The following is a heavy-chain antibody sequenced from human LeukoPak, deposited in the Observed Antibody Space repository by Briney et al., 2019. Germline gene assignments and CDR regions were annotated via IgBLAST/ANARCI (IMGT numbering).Heavy chain of an antibody. CDR3: ARGAGYSSSNWFDP. Sequence: ASVKVSCKASGYTFTSYDINWVRQATGQGLEWMGWMNPNSGNTGYAQKFQGIVTMTRNTSISTAYMELSSLRSEDTAVYYCARGAGYSSSNWFDPWGQGTLVTVSS. CDR1: GYTFTSYD. V-gene: IGHV1-8*01. CDR2: MNPNSGNT. J-gene: IGHJ5*02. D-gene: IGHD5-18*01.